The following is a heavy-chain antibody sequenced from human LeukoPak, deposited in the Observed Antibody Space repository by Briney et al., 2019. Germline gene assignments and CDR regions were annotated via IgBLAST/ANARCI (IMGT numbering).Heavy chain of an antibody. CDR1: GGSVSSNSAE. CDR2: TYYRSKWYN. CDR3: ARSTAFNI. D-gene: IGHD5/OR15-5a*01. V-gene: IGHV6-1*01. Sequence: SQTLSLTCAISGGSVSSNSAEWNWIRQSPSRGLEWLGRTYYRSKWYNDYAGSVKSRITIDPDTSKNQFSLQLNSVTPEDTAVYYCARSTAFNIWGQGTMVTVSS. J-gene: IGHJ3*02.